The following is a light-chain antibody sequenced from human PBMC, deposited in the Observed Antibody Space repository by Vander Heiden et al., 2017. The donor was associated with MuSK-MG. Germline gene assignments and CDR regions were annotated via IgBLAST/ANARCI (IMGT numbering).Light chain of an antibody. CDR3: QQEGSSPFT. J-gene: IGKJ3*01. Sequence: EIVLTQSPGTLSLSPGERATLSCRASQSVSSSYLAWYQQKPGQAHRLLIYGASSRATGIPDRFSGSGSGTDFTLTISRLEPEDFAVYYCQQEGSSPFTFGHGTKVDIK. CDR2: GAS. CDR1: QSVSSSY. V-gene: IGKV3-20*01.